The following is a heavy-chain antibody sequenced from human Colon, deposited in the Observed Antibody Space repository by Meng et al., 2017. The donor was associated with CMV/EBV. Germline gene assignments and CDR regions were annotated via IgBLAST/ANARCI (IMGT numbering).Heavy chain of an antibody. D-gene: IGHD1-26*01. CDR3: TKGAWVDY. CDR2: IYGRDGST. V-gene: IGHV3-23*01. Sequence: GSLRLSCAASGFPFNTFDMSWVRQAPGKGLEWVSVIYGRDGSTFYADSVRGRFTISKENSDNRLHLQMNSLRVEDTALYYCTKGAWVDYLGQGTLVTVSS. J-gene: IGHJ4*02. CDR1: GFPFNTFD.